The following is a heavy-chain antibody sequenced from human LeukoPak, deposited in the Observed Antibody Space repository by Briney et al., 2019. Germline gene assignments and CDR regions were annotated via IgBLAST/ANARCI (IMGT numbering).Heavy chain of an antibody. V-gene: IGHV1-2*02. D-gene: IGHD3-9*01. CDR1: GYTFTGYY. Sequence: ASVKVSCKASGYTFTGYYMHWVRQPPGQGLEWMGWINPNSGGTNYAQKFQGRVTMTRDTSISTAYMELSRLRSDDTAVYYCARNERYFDWSASFDYWGQGTLATVSS. CDR2: INPNSGGT. J-gene: IGHJ4*02. CDR3: ARNERYFDWSASFDY.